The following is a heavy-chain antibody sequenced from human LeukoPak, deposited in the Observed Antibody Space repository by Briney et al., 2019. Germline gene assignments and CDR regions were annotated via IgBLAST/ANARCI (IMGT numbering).Heavy chain of an antibody. Sequence: ASVKVSCKASGYTFTGYYMHWVRQAPGQGLEWMGWINPNSGGTNYAQKFQGWVTMTRDTSISTAYMELSRLRSDDTAVYYCARAFLVRGVTPFDYWGQGTLVTVSS. J-gene: IGHJ4*02. CDR3: ARAFLVRGVTPFDY. V-gene: IGHV1-2*04. CDR2: INPNSGGT. CDR1: GYTFTGYY. D-gene: IGHD3-10*01.